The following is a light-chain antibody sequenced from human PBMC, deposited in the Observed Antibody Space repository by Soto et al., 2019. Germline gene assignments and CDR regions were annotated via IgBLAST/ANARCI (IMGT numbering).Light chain of an antibody. J-gene: IGKJ3*01. Sequence: EIVMTQSPATLSMSPGERATLSCRASQSVSSNLAWYQHKPGQAPRLLIYGASTRATDIPARFSGSGSGTEFTLTISRLQSEDFAVYYCQQYNNWPFTFGPGTKVDI. CDR2: GAS. CDR3: QQYNNWPFT. CDR1: QSVSSN. V-gene: IGKV3-15*01.